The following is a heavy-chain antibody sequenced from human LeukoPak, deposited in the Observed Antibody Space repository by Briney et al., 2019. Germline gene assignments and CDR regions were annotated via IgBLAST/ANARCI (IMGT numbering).Heavy chain of an antibody. CDR3: AKGPPLTKRGYFDY. CDR1: GFTFSSYA. Sequence: GGSLRLSCAASGFTFSSYAMSWARQAPGKGLEWVSGISASGGSTYYADSVKGRFTISRDNSKNTLYLQMNSLRAEDTALYYCAKGPPLTKRGYFDYWGQGALVTVSS. J-gene: IGHJ4*02. V-gene: IGHV3-23*01. D-gene: IGHD4-11*01. CDR2: ISASGGST.